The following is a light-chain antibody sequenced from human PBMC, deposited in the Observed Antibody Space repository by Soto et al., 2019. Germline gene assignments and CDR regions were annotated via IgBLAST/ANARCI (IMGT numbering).Light chain of an antibody. CDR3: SSYTSSSTYV. Sequence: QSVRTQPASVSGSPGQSITISCTGTSRDVGGYNYVSWYQQHPGKAPKLMIYEVSNRPSGVSNRFSGSKSGNTASLTISGLQAEEEADYYCSSYTSSSTYVFGTGTKVTVL. J-gene: IGLJ1*01. V-gene: IGLV2-14*01. CDR2: EVS. CDR1: SRDVGGYNY.